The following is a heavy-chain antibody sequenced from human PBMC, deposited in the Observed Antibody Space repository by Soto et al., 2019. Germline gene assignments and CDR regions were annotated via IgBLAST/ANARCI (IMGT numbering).Heavy chain of an antibody. CDR3: ARGGYSGYDYNYYYYGMDV. D-gene: IGHD5-12*01. J-gene: IGHJ6*02. V-gene: IGHV1-69*13. CDR1: GGIFSSYA. CDR2: IIPIFGPA. Sequence: GASVKVSCKASGGIFSSYAISWVRQAPGQGLEWMGGIIPIFGPANYAQKFQGRVTITADESTSTAYMYLSSLRSEDTAVYYCARGGYSGYDYNYYYYGMDVWGQGTTVTVSS.